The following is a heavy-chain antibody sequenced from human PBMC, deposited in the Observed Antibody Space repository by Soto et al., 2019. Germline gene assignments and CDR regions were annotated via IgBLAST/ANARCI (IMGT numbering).Heavy chain of an antibody. CDR1: GGCISSGGYY. D-gene: IGHD3-10*01. Sequence: SETLSLTCTVSGGCISSGGYYWSWIRQHPGKGLEWIGYIYYSGSTYYNPSLKSRVTISVDTSKNQFSLKLSSVTAADTAVYYCARASGSGSLYFDYWGQRTLVTVSS. V-gene: IGHV4-31*03. J-gene: IGHJ4*02. CDR3: ARASGSGSLYFDY. CDR2: IYYSGST.